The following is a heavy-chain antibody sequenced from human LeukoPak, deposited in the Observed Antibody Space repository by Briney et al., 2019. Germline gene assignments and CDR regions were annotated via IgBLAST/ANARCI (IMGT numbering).Heavy chain of an antibody. CDR3: ARVVHSSGWYFDY. V-gene: IGHV4-59*12. J-gene: IGHJ4*02. CDR1: GGSISSYY. CDR2: IYYSGST. Sequence: PSETLSLTCTVSGGSISSYYWSWIRQPPGKGLEWIGYIYYSGSTNYNPSLKSRVTISVDTSKNQFSLKLSSVTAADTAVYYCARVVHSSGWYFDYWGQGTLVTVSS. D-gene: IGHD6-19*01.